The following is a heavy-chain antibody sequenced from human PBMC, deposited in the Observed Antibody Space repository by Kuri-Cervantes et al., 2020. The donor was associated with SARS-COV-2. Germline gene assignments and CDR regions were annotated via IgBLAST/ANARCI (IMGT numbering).Heavy chain of an antibody. CDR1: GFTVSSNY. J-gene: IGHJ6*03. V-gene: IGHV3-66*01. D-gene: IGHD3-10*01. CDR3: ARGGLWFGELLAYYYYMDV. Sequence: GGSLRLSCAASGFTVSSNYMSWVRQAPGKGLEWVSVIYSGGSTYYADSVKGRFTISRDNSKNTLYLQMGSLRAEDMAVYYCARGGLWFGELLAYYYYMDVWGKGTTVTVSS. CDR2: IYSGGST.